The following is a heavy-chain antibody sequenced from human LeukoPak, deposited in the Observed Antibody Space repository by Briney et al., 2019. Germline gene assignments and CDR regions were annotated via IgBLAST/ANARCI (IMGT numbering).Heavy chain of an antibody. CDR3: AKDHTPAAAGTRWFDP. Sequence: PGGSLRLSCAASGFTFSSYAMSWVRQAPGKGLEWVSAISGSGGSTYYADSVKGRFTISRDNSKNTLYLQMNSLRAEDTAVYYCAKDHTPAAAGTRWFDPWGQGTLVSVAS. D-gene: IGHD6-13*01. V-gene: IGHV3-23*01. CDR2: ISGSGGST. J-gene: IGHJ5*02. CDR1: GFTFSSYA.